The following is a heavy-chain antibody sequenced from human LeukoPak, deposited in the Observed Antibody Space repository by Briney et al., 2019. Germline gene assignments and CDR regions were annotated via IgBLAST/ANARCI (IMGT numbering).Heavy chain of an antibody. Sequence: QPGRSLRLSCAASGFTFSSYGMHWVRQAPGKGLEWVAVISYDGSNKYYADSVKGRFTISRDNSKNTLYLQMNSLRAEDTAVYYRAKDHGFGESLDYWGQGTLVTVSS. CDR3: AKDHGFGESLDY. CDR2: ISYDGSNK. J-gene: IGHJ4*02. CDR1: GFTFSSYG. D-gene: IGHD3-10*01. V-gene: IGHV3-30*18.